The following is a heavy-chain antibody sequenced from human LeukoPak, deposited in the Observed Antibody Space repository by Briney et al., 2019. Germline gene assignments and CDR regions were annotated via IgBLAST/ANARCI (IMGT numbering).Heavy chain of an antibody. J-gene: IGHJ1*01. D-gene: IGHD1-26*01. CDR1: GFTFTRHA. Sequence: GGSLRLSCAASGFTFTRHAMTWVRQAPGKGLDYVSTITGSGSSTYYANSVKGRFTVSRDNSKNTVYLQMNSLRVDDTAIYYCAKDGQSGEWELEHWGQGTLVTVSS. CDR3: AKDGQSGEWELEH. V-gene: IGHV3-23*01. CDR2: ITGSGSST.